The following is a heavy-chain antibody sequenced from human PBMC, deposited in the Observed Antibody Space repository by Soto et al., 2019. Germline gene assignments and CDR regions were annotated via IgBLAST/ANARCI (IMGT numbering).Heavy chain of an antibody. V-gene: IGHV1-58*01. CDR2: IVVGSGNT. Sequence: SVKVSCKASGFTFTSSAVQWVRQARGQRLEWIGWIVVGSGNTSYAQKFQERVTITRDMSTSTAYMELSSLRSEDTAVYYCAAEGSAGYYYYYYGMDVWGQGTTVTVSS. J-gene: IGHJ6*02. CDR3: AAEGSAGYYYYYYGMDV. D-gene: IGHD6-6*01. CDR1: GFTFTSSA.